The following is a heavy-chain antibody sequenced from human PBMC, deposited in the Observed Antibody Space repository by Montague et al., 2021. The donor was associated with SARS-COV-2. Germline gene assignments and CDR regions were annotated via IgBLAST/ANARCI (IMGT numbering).Heavy chain of an antibody. CDR1: GFSLTTSGVG. Sequence: PALVKPTQTLTLTCTFSGFSLTTSGVGVGWIRQPPGKALEWLAVIYWDDDKRYSPSLKSRLTITKDTSKNQVVLTMTNMDPVDTATYYCAHCRPNYGMDVWGQGTTVTVSS. CDR2: IYWDDDK. CDR3: AHCRPNYGMDV. V-gene: IGHV2-5*02. J-gene: IGHJ6*02.